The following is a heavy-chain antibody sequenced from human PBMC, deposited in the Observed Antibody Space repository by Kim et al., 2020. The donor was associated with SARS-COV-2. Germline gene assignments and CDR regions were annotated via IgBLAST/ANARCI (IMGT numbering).Heavy chain of an antibody. V-gene: IGHV3-53*01. CDR2: IYSGGST. CDR3: ARDSITMVRGVPYYYYGMDV. D-gene: IGHD3-10*01. J-gene: IGHJ6*02. Sequence: GGSLRLSCAASGFTVSSNYMSWVRQAPGKGLEWVSVIYSGGSTYYADSVKGRFTISRDNSKNTLYLQMNSLRAEDTAVYYCARDSITMVRGVPYYYYGMDVWGQGTTVTVSS. CDR1: GFTVSSNY.